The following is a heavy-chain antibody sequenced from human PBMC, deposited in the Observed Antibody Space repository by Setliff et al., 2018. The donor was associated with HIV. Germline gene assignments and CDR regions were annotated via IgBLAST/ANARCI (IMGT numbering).Heavy chain of an antibody. CDR3: ARKGD. J-gene: IGHJ4*02. CDR1: GFTFSSYA. CDR2: ISYDGNSQ. Sequence: PGGSLRLSCAASGFTFSSYAMHWVRQAPGKGLEWVAVISYDGNSQYYADSVKGRFTISRDNDRNSLYLQMNGLRAEDTAVYYCARKGDWGQGTLVTVSS. V-gene: IGHV3-30*04.